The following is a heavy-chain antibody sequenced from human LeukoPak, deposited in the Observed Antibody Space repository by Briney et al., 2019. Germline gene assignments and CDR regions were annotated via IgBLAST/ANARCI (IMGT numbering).Heavy chain of an antibody. V-gene: IGHV1-2*02. Sequence: ASVKVSCKASGYIFTGYYMHWVRQAPGQGLEWMGWINPNSGDTNYAQKFQGRVTMTRDTSISTAYMELSRLRSDDTAVYYCARVRYRLTETYIDYWGQGTLVTVSS. CDR3: ARVRYRLTETYIDY. J-gene: IGHJ4*02. CDR1: GYIFTGYY. CDR2: INPNSGDT. D-gene: IGHD3-9*01.